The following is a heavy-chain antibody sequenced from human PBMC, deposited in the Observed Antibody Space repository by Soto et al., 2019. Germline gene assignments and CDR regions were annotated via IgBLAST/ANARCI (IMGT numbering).Heavy chain of an antibody. CDR3: ARGLRRQLLNWFDP. Sequence: RSEALSLTCTVSGGSISSYYWSWIRQPPGKGLEWIGYIYYIGSTNYNPSLKSRVTISVDTSKNQFSLKLSSVTAADTAVYYCARGLRRQLLNWFDPWGQGTLITVSS. D-gene: IGHD2-2*01. V-gene: IGHV4-59*01. J-gene: IGHJ5*02. CDR2: IYYIGST. CDR1: GGSISSYY.